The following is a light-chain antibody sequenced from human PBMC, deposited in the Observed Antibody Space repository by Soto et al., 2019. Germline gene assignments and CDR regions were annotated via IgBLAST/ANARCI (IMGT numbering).Light chain of an antibody. J-gene: IGKJ1*01. Sequence: ETVLTQSPATLSVSPGEGATLSCRASQSVRNKVAWYQHKPSQPPILIIYYASTRATGTTARFSAGGSGTEFTTAITSLQSEDFAVYACQQYDDLPPGTFGQGTKVEIK. CDR2: YAS. V-gene: IGKV3-15*01. CDR1: QSVRNK. CDR3: QQYDDLPPGT.